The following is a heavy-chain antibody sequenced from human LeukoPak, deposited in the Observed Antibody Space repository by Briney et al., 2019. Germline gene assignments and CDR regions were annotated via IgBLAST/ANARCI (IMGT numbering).Heavy chain of an antibody. Sequence: GGSLRLSCTASGFTFGDYAMSWVRQAPGKGLEWVGFIRSKAYGGTTEYAAPVKGRFTISRDDSKNTLYLQMNSLKTEDTAVYYCTTGSGYFDYWGQGTLVTVSS. J-gene: IGHJ4*02. V-gene: IGHV3-49*04. D-gene: IGHD3-3*01. CDR2: IRSKAYGGTT. CDR3: TTGSGYFDY. CDR1: GFTFGDYA.